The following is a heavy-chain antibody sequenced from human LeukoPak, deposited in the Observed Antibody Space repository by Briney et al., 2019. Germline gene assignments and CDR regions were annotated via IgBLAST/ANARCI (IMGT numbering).Heavy chain of an antibody. CDR1: GFTFSSYA. D-gene: IGHD6-19*01. CDR2: ITSNGDST. J-gene: IGHJ6*03. V-gene: IGHV3-64*01. CDR3: AKEGYFFYSSGWYSSFYYYYMDV. Sequence: SGGSLRLSCAASGFTFSSYAMHWVRQAPGKGLEYVSSITSNGDSTYYANSVKGRFTISRDNSKNTLYLQMNSLRAEDTAVYYCAKEGYFFYSSGWYSSFYYYYMDVWGKGTTVTVSS.